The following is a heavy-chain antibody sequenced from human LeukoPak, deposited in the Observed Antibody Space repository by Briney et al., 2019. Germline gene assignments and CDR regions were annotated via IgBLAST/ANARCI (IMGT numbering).Heavy chain of an antibody. Sequence: ASVKVSCKASGGTFSSYAISWVRQAPGQGLEWMGGIIPIFGTANYAQKFQGRVTITTDESTSTAYMELSSLRSEDTAVYYCARSGYDAHHFDYWGQGTLVTVSS. J-gene: IGHJ4*02. CDR3: ARSGYDAHHFDY. CDR2: IIPIFGTA. D-gene: IGHD5-12*01. V-gene: IGHV1-69*05. CDR1: GGTFSSYA.